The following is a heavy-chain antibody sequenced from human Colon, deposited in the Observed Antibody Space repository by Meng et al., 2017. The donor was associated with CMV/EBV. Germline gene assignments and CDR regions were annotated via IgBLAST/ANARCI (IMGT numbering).Heavy chain of an antibody. Sequence: GGSLRLSCAVSGFTFRSYAMSWVRQVPGKGLEWVADISGSGDKFHFADFVKGRFTISRDNSKNTLYLQMNSLRAEDTAVYYCAKEYEFEDSSDHFDHWGQGTLVIVSS. V-gene: IGHV3-23*01. D-gene: IGHD3-22*01. J-gene: IGHJ4*02. CDR1: GFTFRSYA. CDR2: ISGSGDKF. CDR3: AKEYEFEDSSDHFDH.